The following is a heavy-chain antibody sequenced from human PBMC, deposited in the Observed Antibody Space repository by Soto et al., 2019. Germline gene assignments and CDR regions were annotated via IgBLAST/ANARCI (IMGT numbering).Heavy chain of an antibody. J-gene: IGHJ4*02. V-gene: IGHV3-23*01. CDR3: ATEMGATQGPFDN. D-gene: IGHD1-26*01. CDR1: VFPFGANA. CDR2: LSNTGRRT. Sequence: EVQVLESGGGLVQPGGSLRLSCVVSVFPFGANAMSWVRQAPGKGLEWVSGLSNTGRRTSYADSAKGRFNISRDNSENTVYLQMNSLRVEDTAVYYCATEMGATQGPFDNWGQGTLVTVSS.